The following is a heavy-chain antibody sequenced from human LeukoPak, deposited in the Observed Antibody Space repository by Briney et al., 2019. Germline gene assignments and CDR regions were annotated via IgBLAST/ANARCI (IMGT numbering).Heavy chain of an antibody. CDR3: AYTYYYDSSGYSDYYYYGMDV. V-gene: IGHV6-1*01. J-gene: IGHJ6*02. D-gene: IGHD3-22*01. CDR2: TYYRSKWYN. Sequence: SQTLSLTCAISGDCVSSNSAAWNWIRQSPSRGLEWLGRTYYRSKWYNDYAVSVKSRITINPDTSKNQFSLQLNSVTPEDTAVYYCAYTYYYDSSGYSDYYYYGMDVWGQGTTVTVSS. CDR1: GDCVSSNSAA.